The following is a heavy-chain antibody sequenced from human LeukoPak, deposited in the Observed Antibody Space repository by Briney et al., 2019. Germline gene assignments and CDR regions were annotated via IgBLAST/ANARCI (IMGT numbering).Heavy chain of an antibody. CDR1: GFTFSNAW. D-gene: IGHD3-22*01. Sequence: GGSLRLSCAASGFTFSNAWMSWVRQAPGKGLEWVGRIKSKTDGGATHYAAPVKGRFTISRDDSKNTLYLQMDSLKTEDKAVYYCTTEAYYYDSGAIKYFDYWGQGTLVTVSS. J-gene: IGHJ4*02. V-gene: IGHV3-15*01. CDR3: TTEAYYYDSGAIKYFDY. CDR2: IKSKTDGGAT.